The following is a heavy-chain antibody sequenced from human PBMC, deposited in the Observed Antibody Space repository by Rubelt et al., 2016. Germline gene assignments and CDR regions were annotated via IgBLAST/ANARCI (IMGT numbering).Heavy chain of an antibody. CDR3: ARTYYYDSSGPVDY. Sequence: QVQLQQWGAGLLKPSETLSLTCAVYGGSFSGYYWTWIRQPPGKGLEWIGESNVRGSTNYNPSLKSRVTISVDTSKNQFSLKLSSVTAADTAVYYCARTYYYDSSGPVDYWGQGTLVTVSS. D-gene: IGHD3-22*01. V-gene: IGHV4-34*01. CDR1: GGSFSGYY. J-gene: IGHJ4*02. CDR2: SNVRGST.